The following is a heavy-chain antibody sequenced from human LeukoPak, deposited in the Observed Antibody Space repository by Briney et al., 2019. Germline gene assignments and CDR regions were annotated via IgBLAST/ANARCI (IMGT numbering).Heavy chain of an antibody. J-gene: IGHJ6*03. V-gene: IGHV4-31*03. CDR2: IYYSGST. CDR1: GGSISSGGSY. CDR3: ARDYGGNGGMDV. D-gene: IGHD4-23*01. Sequence: SQTLSLTCTVSGGSISSGGSYWSWIRQHPGKGLEWIGYIYYSGSTYYNPSLKSRVTISVDTSKNQFSLKLSSVTAADTAVYYCARDYGGNGGMDVWGKGTTVTVSS.